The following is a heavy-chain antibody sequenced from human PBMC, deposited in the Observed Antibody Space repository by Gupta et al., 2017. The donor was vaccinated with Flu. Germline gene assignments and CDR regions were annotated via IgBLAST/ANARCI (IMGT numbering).Heavy chain of an antibody. CDR3: ARGGSREPKRRHWYFDL. CDR2: INHSGST. Sequence: YWSWIRQPPGKGLEWIGEINHSGSTNYNPSLKSRVTISVDTSKNQFSLKLSSVTAADTAVYYCARGGSREPKRRHWYFDLWGRGTLVTVSS. D-gene: IGHD1-26*01. V-gene: IGHV4-34*01. J-gene: IGHJ2*01. CDR1: Y.